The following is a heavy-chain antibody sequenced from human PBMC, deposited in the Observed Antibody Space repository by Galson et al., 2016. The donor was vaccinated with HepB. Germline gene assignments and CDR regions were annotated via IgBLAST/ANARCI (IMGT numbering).Heavy chain of an antibody. D-gene: IGHD3-16*01. CDR3: ASDGLGAFDL. V-gene: IGHV3-74*01. J-gene: IGHJ3*01. CDR2: IKTDG. Sequence: SLRLSCAASGFTFSSYWMHWLRQAPGKGLVWVARIKTDGTYADSLEGRFITTSDTAKNTLYLEMNSLSAEDTAVYFCASDGLGAFDLWGQGTMVTVSS. CDR1: GFTFSSYW.